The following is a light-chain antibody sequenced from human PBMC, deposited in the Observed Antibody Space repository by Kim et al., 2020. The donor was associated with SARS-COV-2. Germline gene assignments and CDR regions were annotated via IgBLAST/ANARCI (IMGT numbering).Light chain of an antibody. CDR2: GAS. V-gene: IGKV3-20*01. CDR1: QSVDGNT. CDR3: HRYGASRYT. J-gene: IGKJ2*01. Sequence: LSPGERATLSCRASQSVDGNTLAWYQQKPGQAPRLLIYGASTRLTGIPDRFSGSGSGTDFTLIISKLEPEDFAVYYCHRYGASRYTFGQGTKLEI.